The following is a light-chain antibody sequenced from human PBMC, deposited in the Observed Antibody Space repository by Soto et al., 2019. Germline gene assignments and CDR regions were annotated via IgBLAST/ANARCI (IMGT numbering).Light chain of an antibody. V-gene: IGKV3-11*01. J-gene: IGKJ4*01. Sequence: EIVLTQSPATLSLSPGERATLSCRASQSVSSYLAWYQQKPGQAPRLLIYDGSNRATGIPARFSGSGSGTDLTLTISSLEPEDFAVYYCQHRTDWPLTFGGGTKVEIK. CDR2: DGS. CDR3: QHRTDWPLT. CDR1: QSVSSY.